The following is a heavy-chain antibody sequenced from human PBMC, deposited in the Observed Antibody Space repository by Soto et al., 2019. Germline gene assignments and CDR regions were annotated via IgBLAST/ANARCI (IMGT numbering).Heavy chain of an antibody. D-gene: IGHD6-19*01. V-gene: IGHV4-61*01. CDR3: ARSAVAGSDY. J-gene: IGHJ4*02. CDR1: GGSVSSGSYY. Sequence: SETLSLTCTVSGGSVSSGSYYWSWIRQPPGKGLEWIGYIYYSGSTNYNPSLKSRVTISVDTSKNQFSLKLSSVTAADTAVYYCARSAVAGSDYWGQRTLVTVSS. CDR2: IYYSGST.